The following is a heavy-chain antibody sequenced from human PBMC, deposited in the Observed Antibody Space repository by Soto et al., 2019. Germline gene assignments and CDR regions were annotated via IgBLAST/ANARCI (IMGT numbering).Heavy chain of an antibody. V-gene: IGHV1-69*08. J-gene: IGHJ4*02. CDR2: IIPILGIA. CDR1: GGTFSSYT. CDR3: ARDTRRDGFDY. Sequence: QVQLVQSGAEVKKPGSSVKVSCKASGGTFSSYTISWVRQAPGQGLEWMGRIIPILGIANYAQKFQGRVTNTXXKSTSTAYMELSSLRSEDTAVYYCARDTRRDGFDYWGQGTLVTVSS.